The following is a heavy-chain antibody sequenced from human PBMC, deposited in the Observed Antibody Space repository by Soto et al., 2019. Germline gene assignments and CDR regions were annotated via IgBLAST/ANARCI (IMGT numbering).Heavy chain of an antibody. D-gene: IGHD3-10*01. CDR3: AHRPELVYGSGSYYRNWFDP. Sequence: QITLKESGPPLVKPTQTLTLTCTFSGFSLSTSGVGVGWIRQPPGKALEWLALIYWDDDKRYSPSLKSRLTITKDTSKNQVVLTMTNMDPVDTATYYCAHRPELVYGSGSYYRNWFDPWGQGTLVTVSS. J-gene: IGHJ5*02. CDR1: GFSLSTSGVG. CDR2: IYWDDDK. V-gene: IGHV2-5*02.